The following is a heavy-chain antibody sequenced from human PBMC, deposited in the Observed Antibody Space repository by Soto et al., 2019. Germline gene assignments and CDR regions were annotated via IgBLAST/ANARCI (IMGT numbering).Heavy chain of an antibody. V-gene: IGHV3-23*01. J-gene: IGHJ4*02. CDR1: GFTFSSYA. Sequence: EVQLLESGGGLVQPGGSLTLSCATSGFTFSSYAMVWVRQAAEKGLEWVASISNNGDTAYYADSVKGRFTISRGNSENPLYLQMNGLSADDTALYFCAKSRVFIGAIVTLLDSWGQGTQVTVSS. CDR3: AKSRVFIGAIVTLLDS. CDR2: ISNNGDTA. D-gene: IGHD3-16*02.